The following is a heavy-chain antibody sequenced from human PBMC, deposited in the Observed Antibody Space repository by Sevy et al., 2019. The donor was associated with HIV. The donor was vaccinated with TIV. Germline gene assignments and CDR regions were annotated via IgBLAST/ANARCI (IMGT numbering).Heavy chain of an antibody. D-gene: IGHD3-10*01. CDR3: ARGDYYGSLYYFDY. Sequence: GGSLRLSCAASGFTFNYYFMNWVRQAPGKGLEWVSYISSHSSYIHYADSVKGRFTISRDNAKNSLFLQMASLRADDTAVYYCARGDYYGSLYYFDYWGQGALVTVSS. CDR1: GFTFNYYF. CDR2: ISSHSSYI. J-gene: IGHJ4*02. V-gene: IGHV3-21*01.